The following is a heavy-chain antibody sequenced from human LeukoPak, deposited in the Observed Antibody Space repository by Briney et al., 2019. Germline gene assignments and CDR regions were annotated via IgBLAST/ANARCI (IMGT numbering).Heavy chain of an antibody. CDR3: ASQQLWLTYFDY. CDR1: GGSFSGYY. V-gene: IGHV4-34*01. D-gene: IGHD5-18*01. CDR2: INHSGST. Sequence: SETLSLTCAVYGGSFSGYYWSWIRQPPGKGLEWIGEINHSGSTNYNPSLKSRVTISVDTSKNQFSLKLSSVTAADTAVYYCASQQLWLTYFDYWGQGTLVTVSS. J-gene: IGHJ4*02.